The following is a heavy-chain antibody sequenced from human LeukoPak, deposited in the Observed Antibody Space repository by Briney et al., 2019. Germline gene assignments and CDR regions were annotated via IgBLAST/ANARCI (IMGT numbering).Heavy chain of an antibody. D-gene: IGHD6-13*01. CDR1: GYTFTGYY. CDR3: ARQPDGSSWRNAFDI. CDR2: INPNSGGT. Sequence: ASVKVSCKASGYTFTGYYMHWVRQAPGQGLEWMGWINPNSGGTSYAQKFQGRVTMTRDTSISTAYMELSSLRSEDTAVYYCARQPDGSSWRNAFDIWGQGTMVTVSS. V-gene: IGHV1-2*02. J-gene: IGHJ3*02.